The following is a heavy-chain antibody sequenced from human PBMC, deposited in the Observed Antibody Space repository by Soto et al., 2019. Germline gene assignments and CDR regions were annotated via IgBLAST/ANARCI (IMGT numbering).Heavy chain of an antibody. D-gene: IGHD3-22*01. J-gene: IGHJ4*02. CDR1: GASISSSSYY. CDR2: IYSSWST. V-gene: IGHV4-39*02. Sequence: SLTCTVSGASISSSSYYWGLLCQPPGKGLELIGLIYSSWSTYYNPSLKSRVTISLDTSNNHFSLKLSSVTAADTAVYYCATRTQYYDSTGYYKSSIFYHYFDYWGQGTLVTVSS. CDR3: ATRTQYYDSTGYYKSSIFYHYFDY.